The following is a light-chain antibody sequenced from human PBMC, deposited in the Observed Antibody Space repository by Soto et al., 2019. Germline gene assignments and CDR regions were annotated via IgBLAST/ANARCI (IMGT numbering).Light chain of an antibody. CDR1: QSISSW. Sequence: DIQMTQSPSTLSASVGDRVTITCRASQSISSWLAWYQQKPGNAPKLLIYDASSLESGVPSRFSGSGSGTEFTLTISSLQPDDFATYYCQQYHSYWTFGQGTKVE. J-gene: IGKJ1*01. CDR2: DAS. V-gene: IGKV1-5*01. CDR3: QQYHSYWT.